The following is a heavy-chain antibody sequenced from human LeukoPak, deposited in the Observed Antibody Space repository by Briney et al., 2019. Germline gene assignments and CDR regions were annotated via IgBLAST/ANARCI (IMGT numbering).Heavy chain of an antibody. V-gene: IGHV4-34*01. CDR3: ARGHKGSGITFGGVIVPDY. D-gene: IGHD3-16*02. J-gene: IGHJ4*02. CDR1: GGSFSGYY. Sequence: SETLSLTCAVYGGSFSGYYWSWIRQPPGKGLEWIGEINHSGSTNYNPSLKSRVTISVDTSKNQFSLKLSSVTAADTAVYYCARGHKGSGITFGGVIVPDYWGQGTLVTASS. CDR2: INHSGST.